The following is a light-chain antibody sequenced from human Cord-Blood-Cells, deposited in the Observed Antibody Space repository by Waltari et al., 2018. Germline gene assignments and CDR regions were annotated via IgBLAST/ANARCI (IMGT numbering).Light chain of an antibody. Sequence: QSALTQPRSVSGSPGQSVTIPCTGTSIDVGGYNNVSWYQQHPGKAPNLVIYDVSKRPSGVPDRFSGSKSGNTASLTISGLQAEDEADYYCCSYAGSYTLIFGTGTKVTVL. J-gene: IGLJ1*01. CDR3: CSYAGSYTLI. CDR1: SIDVGGYNN. V-gene: IGLV2-11*01. CDR2: DVS.